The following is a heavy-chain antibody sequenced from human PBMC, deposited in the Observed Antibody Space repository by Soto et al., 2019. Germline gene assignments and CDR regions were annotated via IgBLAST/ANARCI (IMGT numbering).Heavy chain of an antibody. D-gene: IGHD2-15*01. CDR2: TRNKANSYTT. J-gene: IGHJ5*01. CDR1: GFTFSDHY. CDR3: DCVASNPAYSDS. V-gene: IGHV3-72*01. Sequence: GGSLSPSCAASGFTFSDHYMDWVRQAPGKGLEWVGRTRNKANSYTTEYAASVKGRFTISRDDSKNSLYLQMNSLKTEDTAEYFFDCVASNPAYSDSSG.